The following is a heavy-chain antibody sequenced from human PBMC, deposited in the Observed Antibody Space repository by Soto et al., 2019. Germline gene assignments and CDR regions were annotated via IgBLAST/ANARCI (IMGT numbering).Heavy chain of an antibody. V-gene: IGHV1-69*01. CDR3: ARERGGYNRGDFEF. D-gene: IGHD5-12*01. Sequence: QVQLVQSGAEAKRPGSSVKVSCKAYGGTFSSYAISWLRQAPGQGLEWLGGIIPSFGKGNYQQNFQGRLTITADESTSTVYMELSGLTSGDTAVYYCARERGGYNRGDFEFWGQGTLVTVSS. CDR2: IIPSFGKG. J-gene: IGHJ4*02. CDR1: GGTFSSYA.